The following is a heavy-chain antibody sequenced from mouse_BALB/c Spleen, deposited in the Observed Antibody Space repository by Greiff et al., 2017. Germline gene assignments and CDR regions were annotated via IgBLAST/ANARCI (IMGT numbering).Heavy chain of an antibody. CDR3: ANIERDYGPFAY. Sequence: QVTLKVSGPGLLQPSQTLSLTCSFSGFSLSPYGTAVNWIRQPSGKGLEWLAQIGSDDSMLYNPFLKSRITISKDTSNSQVFLKITSVDTEDSATYNCANIERDYGPFAYWGQGTLVTVSA. CDR2: IGSDDSM. CDR1: GFSLSPYGTA. V-gene: IGHV8-8-1*01. D-gene: IGHD1-2*01. J-gene: IGHJ3*01.